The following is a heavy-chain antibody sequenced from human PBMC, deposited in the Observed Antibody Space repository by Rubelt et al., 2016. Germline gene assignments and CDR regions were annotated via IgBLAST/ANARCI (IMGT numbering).Heavy chain of an antibody. D-gene: IGHD2-15*01. CDR1: GGSFSGYY. V-gene: IGHV4-34*01. Sequence: QVQLQQWGAGLLKPSETLSHTCAVYGGSFSGYYWSWIRQPPGKGLEWIGEINHSGSTYYNPSLKSRVTISVDTSKKQLSLKLRSVTAAVTAVYYWATPRYCSGGRCYLGFDYWGPGTLVTVSS. CDR3: ATPRYCSGGRCYLGFDY. CDR2: INHSGST. J-gene: IGHJ4*02.